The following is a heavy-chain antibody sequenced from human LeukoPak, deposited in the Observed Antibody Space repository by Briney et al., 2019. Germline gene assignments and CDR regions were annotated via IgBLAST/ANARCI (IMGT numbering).Heavy chain of an antibody. V-gene: IGHV1-18*01. D-gene: IGHD3-10*01. J-gene: IGHJ5*02. CDR2: ISAYSGNA. Sequence: ASVKVSCKASGYTFTSYGISWVRQAPGQGLEWMGWISAYSGNANYAQKLQGRVTMTTDTSTSTAYMELRSLRSDDTAVYYCARSYGSGSSQLFDPWGRGTLVTVSS. CDR1: GYTFTSYG. CDR3: ARSYGSGSSQLFDP.